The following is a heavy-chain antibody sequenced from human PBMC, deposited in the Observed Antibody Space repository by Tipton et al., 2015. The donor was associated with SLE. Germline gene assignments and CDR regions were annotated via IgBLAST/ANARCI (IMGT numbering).Heavy chain of an antibody. J-gene: IGHJ4*02. CDR1: GGSISSYY. D-gene: IGHD1-14*01. Sequence: LRLSCTVSGGSISSYYWSWIRQPPGKGLEWIGYIYYSGSTNYNPSLKSRVTISVDTSKNQFSLKLSSVTAADTAVYYCARGQTGTGGVDYWGQGTLVTVSS. V-gene: IGHV4-59*01. CDR2: IYYSGST. CDR3: ARGQTGTGGVDY.